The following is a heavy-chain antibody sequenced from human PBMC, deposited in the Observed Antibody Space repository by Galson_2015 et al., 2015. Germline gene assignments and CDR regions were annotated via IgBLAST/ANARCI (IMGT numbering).Heavy chain of an antibody. J-gene: IGHJ4*02. CDR3: ARRDYGDYVPFDY. CDR2: IYPGDSDT. D-gene: IGHD4-17*01. V-gene: IGHV5-51*01. Sequence: QMPGKGLEWMGIIYPGDSDTRYSPSFQGQVTISADKSISTAYLQWSSLKASDTAMYYCARRDYGDYVPFDYWGQGTLVTVSS.